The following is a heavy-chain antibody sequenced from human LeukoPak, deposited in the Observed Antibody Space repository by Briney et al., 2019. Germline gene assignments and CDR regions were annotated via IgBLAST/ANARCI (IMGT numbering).Heavy chain of an antibody. Sequence: GGSLRLSCAASGFTFDDYGMSWVRQAPGKGLEWVSSITTSGGSTSYADSVRGRFTISRDNSKNTLYLQMNSLRAEDTALYYCVCYDNAAEYFHYWGQGTLVTVSS. CDR1: GFTFDDYG. J-gene: IGHJ1*01. D-gene: IGHD3-22*01. CDR2: ITTSGGST. V-gene: IGHV3-23*01. CDR3: VCYDNAAEYFHY.